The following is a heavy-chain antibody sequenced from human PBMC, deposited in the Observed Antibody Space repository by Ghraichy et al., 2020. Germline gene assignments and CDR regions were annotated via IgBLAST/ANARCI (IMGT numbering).Heavy chain of an antibody. CDR3: TTCLRTGGFDAFDM. J-gene: IGHJ3*02. D-gene: IGHD4-17*01. CDR2: ITNSGSST. Sequence: ETLSLTCAASGLTFSSYPMHWVRQAPGRGLEYLSAITNSGSSTYYVDSVKGRFTISRDNSKNTLYLQVGSLRADDTAVYYCTTCLRTGGFDAFDMWGQGTMVTVST. V-gene: IGHV3-64*02. CDR1: GLTFSSYP.